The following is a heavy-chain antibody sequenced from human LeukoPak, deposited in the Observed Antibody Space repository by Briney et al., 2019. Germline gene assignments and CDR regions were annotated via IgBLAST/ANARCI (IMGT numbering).Heavy chain of an antibody. CDR1: GFTVSSNY. CDR3: ARTLGGYYDSSGYFDAFDI. V-gene: IGHV3-66*01. CDR2: IYSGGST. J-gene: IGHJ3*02. D-gene: IGHD3-22*01. Sequence: PGGSLRLSCAVSGFTVSSNYMSWVRQAPGKGLEWVSVIYSGGSTYYADSVKGRFTISRDNSKNTLYLQMNSLRAEDTAVYYCARTLGGYYDSSGYFDAFDIWGQGTMVTVSS.